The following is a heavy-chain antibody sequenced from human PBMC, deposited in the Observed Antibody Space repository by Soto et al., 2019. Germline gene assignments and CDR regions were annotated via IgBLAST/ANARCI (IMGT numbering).Heavy chain of an antibody. CDR2: ISYDSDTI. Sequence: VGSLRLSCAGSGFTFGTYSMNWVRQAAGKGLEWIAYISYDSDTIQYADSVKGRFTVSRDNAKNSLYLQMNSLRDEDTAVYYCARLYYDYVWGQGTTVTVSS. J-gene: IGHJ6*02. CDR3: ARLYYDYV. V-gene: IGHV3-48*02. CDR1: GFTFGTYS. D-gene: IGHD3-3*01.